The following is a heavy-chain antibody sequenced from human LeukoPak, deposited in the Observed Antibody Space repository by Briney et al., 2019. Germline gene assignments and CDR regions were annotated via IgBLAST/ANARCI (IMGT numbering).Heavy chain of an antibody. CDR2: ISSSSSYI. CDR3: ARELYYYDSSGYFPSRLFDY. CDR1: GFTFSSYS. D-gene: IGHD3-22*01. J-gene: IGHJ4*02. Sequence: PGGSLGLSCAASGFTFSSYSMNWVRQAPGKGLEWVSSISSSSSYIYYADSVKGRFTISRDNSKNTLYLQMNSLRAEDTAVYYCARELYYYDSSGYFPSRLFDYWGQGTLVTVSS. V-gene: IGHV3-21*01.